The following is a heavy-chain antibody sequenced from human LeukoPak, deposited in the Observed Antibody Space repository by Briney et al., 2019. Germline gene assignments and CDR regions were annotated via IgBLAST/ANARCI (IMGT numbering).Heavy chain of an antibody. Sequence: SSETLSLTCTVSGGSISSHYWSWIRQPPGKGLEWIGYIYYSGSTNYNPSLKSRVTISVDTSKNQFSLKLSSVTAADTAAYYCAREGTYYDFWRRAFDIWGQGTMVTVSS. CDR3: AREGTYYDFWRRAFDI. D-gene: IGHD3-3*01. V-gene: IGHV4-59*11. CDR1: GGSISSHY. CDR2: IYYSGST. J-gene: IGHJ3*02.